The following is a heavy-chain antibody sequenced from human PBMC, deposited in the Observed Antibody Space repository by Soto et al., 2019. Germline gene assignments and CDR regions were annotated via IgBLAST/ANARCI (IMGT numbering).Heavy chain of an antibody. V-gene: IGHV3-15*01. Sequence: PGGSLRLSCAASGFTFSNAWMSWVRQAPGKGLEWVGRIKSKTDGGTTDYAAPVKDRFTISRDDSKNTLYLQMNSLKTEDTAVYYCTTFPRSPAATYFQHWGQGTLVTVSS. D-gene: IGHD2-2*01. CDR3: TTFPRSPAATYFQH. CDR2: IKSKTDGGTT. J-gene: IGHJ1*01. CDR1: GFTFSNAW.